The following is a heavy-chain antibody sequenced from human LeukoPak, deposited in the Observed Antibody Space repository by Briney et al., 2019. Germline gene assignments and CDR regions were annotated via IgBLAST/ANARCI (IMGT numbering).Heavy chain of an antibody. CDR3: ARGILAAAGSLDY. J-gene: IGHJ4*02. Sequence: GRSLRLSCAASGFTFSSYAMHWVRQAPGKGLEWVAVISYDGSNKYYADSVKGRFTTSRDNSKNTLYLQMNSLRAEDTAVYYCARGILAAAGSLDYWGQGTLVTVSS. V-gene: IGHV3-30*04. CDR2: ISYDGSNK. CDR1: GFTFSSYA. D-gene: IGHD6-13*01.